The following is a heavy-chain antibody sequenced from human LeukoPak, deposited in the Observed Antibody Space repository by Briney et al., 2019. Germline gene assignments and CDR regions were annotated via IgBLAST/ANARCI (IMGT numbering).Heavy chain of an antibody. CDR2: ISAYNGNT. CDR1: GYTFTSYG. V-gene: IGHV1-18*01. D-gene: IGHD2-2*01. CDR3: ARDLTKGLVVVPLDY. Sequence: ASVKVSCKASGYTFTSYGISWVRQAPGQGLEWMGWISAYNGNTIYAQKLQGRVTMTTDTSTSTAYMELRSLRSDDTAVYYCARDLTKGLVVVPLDYWGQGTLVTVSS. J-gene: IGHJ4*02.